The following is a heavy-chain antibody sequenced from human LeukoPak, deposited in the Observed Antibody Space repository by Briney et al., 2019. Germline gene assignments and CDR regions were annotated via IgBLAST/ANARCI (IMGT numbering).Heavy chain of an antibody. J-gene: IGHJ4*02. Sequence: ASVKVPCKASGYTFTSYYMHWVQQAPGQGLKWMEIINPSGGSTSDAQKFQGRVTMTRDTSKSTVYMEQSSLRSEDTAVYYCARASYDSSGYWAQLGAYWGQGTLVTVSS. CDR1: GYTFTSYY. D-gene: IGHD3-22*01. CDR3: ARASYDSSGYWAQLGAY. CDR2: INPSGGST. V-gene: IGHV1-46*01.